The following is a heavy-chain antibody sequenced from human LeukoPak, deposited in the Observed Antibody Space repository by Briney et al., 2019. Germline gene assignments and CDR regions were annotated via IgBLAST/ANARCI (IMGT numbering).Heavy chain of an antibody. V-gene: IGHV3-11*06. CDR3: AREGRGYSYGTFDY. CDR1: GFTFSDSY. CDR2: ISSSSSYK. Sequence: GGSLRLSCSDSGFTFSDSYMSWIRQAPGKGLEWVSYISSSSSYKNYADTVKGRFTISTDNAKISLYLQMNSLRAEDTAVYYCAREGRGYSYGTFDYWGQGTLVTVSS. D-gene: IGHD5-18*01. J-gene: IGHJ4*02.